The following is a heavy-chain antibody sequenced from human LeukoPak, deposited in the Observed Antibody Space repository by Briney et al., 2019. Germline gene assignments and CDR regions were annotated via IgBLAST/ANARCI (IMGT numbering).Heavy chain of an antibody. Sequence: GGSLRLSCAASGFTFDDYAMHWVRQAPGKGLEWVSGISWNSGSIGYTDSVKGRFTISRDNAKNSLYLQMNSLRAEDTALYYCAKDIFTGIAAAGAIDYWGQGTLVTVSS. D-gene: IGHD6-13*01. J-gene: IGHJ4*02. CDR3: AKDIFTGIAAAGAIDY. CDR2: ISWNSGSI. CDR1: GFTFDDYA. V-gene: IGHV3-9*01.